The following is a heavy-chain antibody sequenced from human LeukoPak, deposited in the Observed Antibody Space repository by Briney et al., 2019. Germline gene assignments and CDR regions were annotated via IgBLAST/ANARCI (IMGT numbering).Heavy chain of an antibody. J-gene: IGHJ4*02. V-gene: IGHV3-30*02. D-gene: IGHD5-24*01. Sequence: PGGSLILSCAASGFTFSNYGMHWVRQAPGKGLEWVAFIRYDGSNKDYADSVKGRFTISRDNSKNTLYLQMNSLRAEDTAVYYCAKDGYNYSDYWGQGTLVTVSS. CDR1: GFTFSNYG. CDR3: AKDGYNYSDY. CDR2: IRYDGSNK.